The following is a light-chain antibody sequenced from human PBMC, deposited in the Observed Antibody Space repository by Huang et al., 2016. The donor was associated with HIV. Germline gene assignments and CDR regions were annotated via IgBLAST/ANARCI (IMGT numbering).Light chain of an antibody. CDR1: QSVSSY. Sequence: EIVLTQSPATLSLSPGERATLSCRASQSVSSYLAWYQQKPCQAPRLLMYDASNRASGIPARFSGSGSGTDFTLTISSLEPEDFAVYYCQQRSNWPVTFGPGTKVDIK. CDR3: QQRSNWPVT. CDR2: DAS. J-gene: IGKJ3*01. V-gene: IGKV3-11*01.